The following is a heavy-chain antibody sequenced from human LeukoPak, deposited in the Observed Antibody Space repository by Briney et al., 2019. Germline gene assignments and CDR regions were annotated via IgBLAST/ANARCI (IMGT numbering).Heavy chain of an antibody. D-gene: IGHD1-20*01. Sequence: GASVKVSCKASGGTFSSYAISWVRQAPGQGLEWMGGIIPIFGTANYAQKFQGRVTITADESTSTAYMELSSLRSEDTAVYYCARLERITGTTALDYWGQGTLVTVSS. CDR1: GGTFSSYA. CDR3: ARLERITGTTALDY. CDR2: IIPIFGTA. J-gene: IGHJ4*02. V-gene: IGHV1-69*13.